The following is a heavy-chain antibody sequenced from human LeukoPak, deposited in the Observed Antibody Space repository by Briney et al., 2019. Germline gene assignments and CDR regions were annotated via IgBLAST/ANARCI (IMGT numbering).Heavy chain of an antibody. V-gene: IGHV1-2*02. D-gene: IGHD6-13*01. CDR3: AREGRSGAIAAAGTYNWFDP. CDR2: INPNSGGT. CDR1: GYTFTGYYGYY. Sequence: ASVKVSCKASGYTFTGYYGYYMHWVRQAPGQGLEWMGWINPNSGGTKYAQKFQGRVTMTRDTSISTAYMELSSLRSDDTAVYYCAREGRSGAIAAAGTYNWFDPWGQGALVTVSS. J-gene: IGHJ5*02.